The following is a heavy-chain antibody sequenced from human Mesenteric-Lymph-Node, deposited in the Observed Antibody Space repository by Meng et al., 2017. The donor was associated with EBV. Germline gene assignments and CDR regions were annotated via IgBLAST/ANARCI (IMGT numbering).Heavy chain of an antibody. CDR1: GFSLSTSGMA. J-gene: IGHJ4*02. Sequence: QITLKESGPTVVKPTQTLPVTCSFSGFSLSTSGMAVGWVRQPPGKAPEWLALIFWDDDERYSPSLKSRLTISRDTSENQVVLTMTNMAPEDTATYYCARIWITLDHWGQGALVTVSS. CDR3: ARIWITLDH. V-gene: IGHV2-5*02. CDR2: IFWDDDE. D-gene: IGHD3-10*01.